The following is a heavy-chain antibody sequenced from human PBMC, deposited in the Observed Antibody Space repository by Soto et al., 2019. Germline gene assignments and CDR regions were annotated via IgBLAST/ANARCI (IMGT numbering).Heavy chain of an antibody. V-gene: IGHV4-61*03. CDR1: GGSVSNASFY. Sequence: QVQLQESGPGLVKPSETLSLTCPVSGGSVSNASFYWTWIRQAPGTGLEYIGYIFYTGVTNYNPSLSSRVTISLDTSKNHFSLKLNSMTAADTAVYYCVRVLDSSWYADLWGRGTLVTVSS. D-gene: IGHD3-22*01. J-gene: IGHJ2*01. CDR2: IFYTGVT. CDR3: VRVLDSSWYADL.